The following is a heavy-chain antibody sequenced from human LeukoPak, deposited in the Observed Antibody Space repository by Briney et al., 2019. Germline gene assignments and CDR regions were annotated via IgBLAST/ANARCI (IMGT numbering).Heavy chain of an antibody. J-gene: IGHJ3*02. CDR2: ISNSGSPI. D-gene: IGHD3-10*01. CDR1: GFTFSSYE. V-gene: IGHV3-48*03. Sequence: GGSLRLSCAASGFTFSSYEMNCVRQAPGKGLEWVSYISNSGSPIYYADSVKGRFTISRDNAKNSLYLQMNSLRDDDTAVYYCAREGYYGAFDIWGQGTMVTVSS. CDR3: AREGYYGAFDI.